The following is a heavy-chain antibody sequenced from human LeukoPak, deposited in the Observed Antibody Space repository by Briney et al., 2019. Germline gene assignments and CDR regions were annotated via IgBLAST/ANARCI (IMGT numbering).Heavy chain of an antibody. D-gene: IGHD3-9*01. V-gene: IGHV3-73*01. Sequence: GGSLRLSCAASGLTFSGSGIHWVRQASGRGLEWLGRIGRQGDSDATRYAASLKGKFTISRVDSRNTAYLQMNSLKTEDTAVYYCAGDYNFLTGLNYWGQGTLVTVSS. J-gene: IGHJ4*02. CDR1: GLTFSGSG. CDR2: IGRQGDSDAT. CDR3: AGDYNFLTGLNY.